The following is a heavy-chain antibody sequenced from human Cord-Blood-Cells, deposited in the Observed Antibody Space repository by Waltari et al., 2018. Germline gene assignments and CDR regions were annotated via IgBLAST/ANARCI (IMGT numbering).Heavy chain of an antibody. V-gene: IGHV4-38-2*02. CDR2: IYHSGST. CDR1: GYSISSGYY. Sequence: QVQLQESGPGLVKPSETLSLTCTVSGYSISSGYYWGWIRQPPGKGLEWIGSIYHSGSTYDTPSLKSRVTISVDTSKNQFSLKLSSVTAADTAVYYCARVRFRDAFDIWGQGTMVTVSS. CDR3: ARVRFRDAFDI. J-gene: IGHJ3*02.